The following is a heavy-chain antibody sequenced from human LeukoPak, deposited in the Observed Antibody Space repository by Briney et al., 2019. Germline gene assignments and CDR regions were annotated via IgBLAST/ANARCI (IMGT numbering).Heavy chain of an antibody. J-gene: IGHJ4*02. Sequence: GGSLRLSCAASGFTFSSYGILWVRQAPGKGLEWVAVIWYDGSNKYYADSVKGRFTISRDQSKNTVYLQMNSLRADDTAVYYCARLGSGWATDYWGQGTLVTVSS. CDR3: ARLGSGWATDY. V-gene: IGHV3-33*01. CDR1: GFTFSSYG. CDR2: IWYDGSNK. D-gene: IGHD6-19*01.